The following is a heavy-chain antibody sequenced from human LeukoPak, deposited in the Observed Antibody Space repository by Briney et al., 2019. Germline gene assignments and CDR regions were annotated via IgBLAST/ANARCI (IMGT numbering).Heavy chain of an antibody. Sequence: GASVKVSCKASGYTFTNSDINWVRQAPGQGLEWMGWMNPVSGNAGSAQKFQGRVTLTRDTSMSTAYMEVTSLRSDDTAFYYCARAPMGRGALYWGQGTLVTV. V-gene: IGHV1-8*01. CDR1: GYTFTNSD. J-gene: IGHJ4*02. CDR2: MNPVSGNA. D-gene: IGHD3-10*01. CDR3: ARAPMGRGALY.